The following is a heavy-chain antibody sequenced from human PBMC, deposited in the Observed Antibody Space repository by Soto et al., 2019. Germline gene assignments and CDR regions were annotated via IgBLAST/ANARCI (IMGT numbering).Heavy chain of an antibody. CDR2: IYYSGST. CDR3: ARAWAVAGPASDAFDI. V-gene: IGHV4-31*03. D-gene: IGHD6-19*01. CDR1: GGSISSGGYY. J-gene: IGHJ3*02. Sequence: SETLSLTCTVSGGSISSGGYYWSWIRQHPGKGLEWIGYIYYSGSTYYNPSLKSRVTISVDTSKNQFSLKLSSVTAADTAVYYCARAWAVAGPASDAFDIWGQGTMVTVSS.